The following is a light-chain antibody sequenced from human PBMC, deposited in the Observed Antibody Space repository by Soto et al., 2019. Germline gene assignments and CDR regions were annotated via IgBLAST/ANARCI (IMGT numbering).Light chain of an antibody. CDR1: QSVSSY. V-gene: IGKV1-39*01. CDR3: QQSYSTPFT. CDR2: DAS. J-gene: IGKJ3*01. Sequence: DIPMTQSPSSLSASVGDRVTITCRASQSVSSYLIWYQQKPGKAPKLLIYDASSLQSGVPSRFSGSGSGTVFTLTISSLQSEDFATYYCQQSYSTPFTFGPGTTVDIK.